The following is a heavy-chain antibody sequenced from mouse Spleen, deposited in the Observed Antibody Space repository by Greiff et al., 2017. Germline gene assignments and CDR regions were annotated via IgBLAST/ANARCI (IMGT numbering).Heavy chain of an antibody. D-gene: IGHD4-1*01. CDR1: GFNIKDDY. CDR3: TTTGTEWYFDV. V-gene: IGHV14-4*01. CDR2: IDPENGDT. J-gene: IGHJ1*03. Sequence: EVQLQESGAELVRPGASVKLSCTASGFNIKDDYMHWVKQRPEQGLEWIGWIDPENGDTEYASKFQGKATITADTSSNTAYLQLSSLTSEDTAVYYCTTTGTEWYFDVWGTGTTVTVSS.